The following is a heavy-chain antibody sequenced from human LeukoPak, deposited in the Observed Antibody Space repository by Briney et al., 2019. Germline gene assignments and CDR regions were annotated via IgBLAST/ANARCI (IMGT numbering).Heavy chain of an antibody. D-gene: IGHD2-15*01. CDR2: INHSGST. Sequence: SETLSLTCAVYGGSFSGYYWSWTRQPPGKGLEWIGEINHSGSTNYNPSLKSRVTISVDTSKNQFSLKLSSVTAADTAVYYCARARSRYNWFDPWGQGTLVTVSS. V-gene: IGHV4-34*01. CDR3: ARARSRYNWFDP. J-gene: IGHJ5*02. CDR1: GGSFSGYY.